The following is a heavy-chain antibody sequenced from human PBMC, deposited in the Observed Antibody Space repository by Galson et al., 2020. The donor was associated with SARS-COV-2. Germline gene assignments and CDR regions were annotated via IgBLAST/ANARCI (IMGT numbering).Heavy chain of an antibody. J-gene: IGHJ4*02. Sequence: ASETLSLTCTVSGYSISSGYYWGWIRQPPGKGLEWIGSIYHSGSTYYNPSLKSRVTISVDTSKNQFSLKLSSVTAADTAVYYCARSGSGSYYTIDYWGQGTLVTVSS. D-gene: IGHD3-10*01. CDR3: ARSGSGSYYTIDY. CDR2: IYHSGST. V-gene: IGHV4-38-2*02. CDR1: GYSISSGYY.